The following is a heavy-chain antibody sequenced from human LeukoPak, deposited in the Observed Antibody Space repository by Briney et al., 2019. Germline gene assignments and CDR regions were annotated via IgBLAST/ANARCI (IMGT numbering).Heavy chain of an antibody. J-gene: IGHJ4*02. CDR2: INHSGST. CDR3: ASLSKWRTDY. D-gene: IGHD5-12*01. V-gene: IGHV4-34*01. CDR1: GGSFSGYY. Sequence: SETLSLTCAVYGGSFSGYYWSWIRQPPGKRLEWIGEINHSGSTNYNPSLKSRVTISVDTSKNQFSLKLSSVTAEDTAVYYCASLSKWRTDYWGQGTLVTVSS.